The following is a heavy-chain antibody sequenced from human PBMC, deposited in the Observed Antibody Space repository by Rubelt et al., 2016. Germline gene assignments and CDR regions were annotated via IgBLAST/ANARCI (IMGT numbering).Heavy chain of an antibody. J-gene: IGHJ4*02. CDR1: GFSFSSFW. D-gene: IGHD6-13*01. V-gene: IGHV3-7*02. CDR2: IKQDGSEK. CDR3: AGADSVGTVDY. Sequence: VQPGGSLRLSCAASGFSFSSFWMYWVRQAPGKGLEWVANIKQDGSEKYYVDSVKGRFTISRDNAKNSLFLQMNSLRAEDTAVYYCAGADSVGTVDYWGQGTLVTVSS.